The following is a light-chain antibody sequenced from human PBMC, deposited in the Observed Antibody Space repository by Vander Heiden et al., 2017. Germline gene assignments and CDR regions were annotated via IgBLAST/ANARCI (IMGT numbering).Light chain of an antibody. J-gene: IGKJ2*01. V-gene: IGKV1-5*03. CDR3: QQYNSYWT. CDR2: KAS. Sequence: DIQMTQSPSTLSASVGDRDTITCRASQSISSWLAWYQQKPGKAPKLLIYKASSLESGVPSRFSGSGSGTEFTLTISSLQPDDFATYYCQQYNSYWTFGQGTKLEIK. CDR1: QSISSW.